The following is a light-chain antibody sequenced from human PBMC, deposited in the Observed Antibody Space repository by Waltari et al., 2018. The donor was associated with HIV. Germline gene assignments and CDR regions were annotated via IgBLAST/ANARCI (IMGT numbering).Light chain of an antibody. CDR3: AVWNDSLNGPV. CDR2: SDN. J-gene: IGLJ3*02. Sequence: QSVLTQPPSASGTPGQTVTISRSARYSNLGYYTVNCYQPPPGTAPKRLIYSDNQRPSGVPDRFSGSKSGTSASLAISGLQSEDEAEYYCAVWNDSLNGPVFGGGTKLTVL. CDR1: YSNLGYYT. V-gene: IGLV1-44*01.